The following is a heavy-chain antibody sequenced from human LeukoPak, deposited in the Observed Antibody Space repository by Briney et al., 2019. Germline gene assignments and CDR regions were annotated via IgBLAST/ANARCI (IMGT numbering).Heavy chain of an antibody. CDR1: GFTFVDYA. Sequence: GGSLRLSCTASGFTFVDYAMSWFRQAPGKGLEWVANIKQDGSVQFYMDSLKGRFSVSRDNAKTSLYLQMNGLRVEDTAVYYCTRLQIAVAGPNWFDPWGQGTLVTVSS. CDR3: TRLQIAVAGPNWFDP. V-gene: IGHV3-7*01. CDR2: IKQDGSVQ. J-gene: IGHJ5*02. D-gene: IGHD6-19*01.